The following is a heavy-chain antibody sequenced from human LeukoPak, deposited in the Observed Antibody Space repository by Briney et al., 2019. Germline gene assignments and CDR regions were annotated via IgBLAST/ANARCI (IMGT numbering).Heavy chain of an antibody. J-gene: IGHJ5*01. Sequence: TGGSLRLSCAASGFTFNNYGMQWVRQTPGKGLEWVTVISHDGSVKHYADSVKGRFTISRDTSKNTVYLQMNRLRPEDTAVYYCAKEGTTYSSTWFDSWGQGTLVTVSS. V-gene: IGHV3-30*18. CDR1: GFTFNNYG. CDR3: AKEGTTYSSTWFDS. CDR2: ISHDGSVK. D-gene: IGHD6-19*01.